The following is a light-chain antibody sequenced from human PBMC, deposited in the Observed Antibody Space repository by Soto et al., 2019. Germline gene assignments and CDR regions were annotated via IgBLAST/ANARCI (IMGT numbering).Light chain of an antibody. Sequence: QSALTQPASVSGSPGQSITISCTGTSSDVGGYNYVSWYQQHPGKAPKLMIYDVSNRPSGVSNRFSGSKYGNTAYLPISELQAEDEADYYCSSYKRSSTLYVVFGGVIQLTVL. J-gene: IGLJ2*01. CDR1: SSDVGGYNY. CDR3: SSYKRSSTLYVV. V-gene: IGLV2-14*01. CDR2: DVS.